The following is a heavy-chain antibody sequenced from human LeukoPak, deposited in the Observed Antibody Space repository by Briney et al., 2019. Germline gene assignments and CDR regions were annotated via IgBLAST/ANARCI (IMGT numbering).Heavy chain of an antibody. CDR3: ARAAYSSTWYSRYFDL. V-gene: IGHV3-13*01. CDR1: GFTFSSYD. Sequence: GGSLRLSCAASGFTFSSYDIHWVRQATGKGLEWVSGIGTAGEIYYPGSVKGRFTISRENAKNSLYLQMNSLRAGDTAVYYCARAAYSSTWYSRYFDLWGRGILVTVSS. J-gene: IGHJ2*01. D-gene: IGHD6-13*01. CDR2: IGTAGEI.